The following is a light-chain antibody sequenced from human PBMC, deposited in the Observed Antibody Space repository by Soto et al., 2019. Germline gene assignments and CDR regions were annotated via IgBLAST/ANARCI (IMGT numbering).Light chain of an antibody. J-gene: IGKJ1*01. Sequence: DIQMTQSPSAMSASAWDRVTITCRASQGISNDLAWFQQKPGQVPKRLIYAASSLQSGVPSRFSGSGSGTEFTLSITSLQPEDFAVYYCQQHNGYPGTFGQGTKVDIK. CDR1: QGISND. V-gene: IGKV1-17*03. CDR3: QQHNGYPGT. CDR2: AAS.